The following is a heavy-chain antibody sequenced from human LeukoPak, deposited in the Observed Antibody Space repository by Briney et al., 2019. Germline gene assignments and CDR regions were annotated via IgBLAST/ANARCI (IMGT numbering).Heavy chain of an antibody. J-gene: IGHJ6*03. CDR1: GFTFSSYG. CDR2: ISSSSSYI. Sequence: GGSLRLSCAASGFTFSSYGMHWVRQAPGKGLEWVSSISSSSSYIYYADSVKGRFTISRDNAKNSLYLQMNSLRAEDTAVYYCARDNSMVPAAQTRYYYYMDVWGKGTTVTVSS. CDR3: ARDNSMVPAAQTRYYYYMDV. V-gene: IGHV3-21*01. D-gene: IGHD2-2*01.